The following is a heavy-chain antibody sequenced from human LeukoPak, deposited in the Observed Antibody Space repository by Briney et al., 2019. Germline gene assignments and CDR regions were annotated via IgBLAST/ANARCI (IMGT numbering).Heavy chain of an antibody. V-gene: IGHV3-48*04. CDR3: AREYGRGYFDY. CDR1: GFTFSSYT. Sequence: GGSLRLSCAASGFTFSSYTMNWVRQAPGKGLEWVSYISSSSSTIYYADSVKGRFTISRDNAKNSLYLQVNSLRAEDTAVYYCAREYGRGYFDYWGQGTLVTVSS. J-gene: IGHJ4*02. CDR2: ISSSSSTI. D-gene: IGHD1-26*01.